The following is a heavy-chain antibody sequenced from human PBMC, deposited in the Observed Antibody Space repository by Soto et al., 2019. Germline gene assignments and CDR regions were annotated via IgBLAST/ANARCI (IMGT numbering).Heavy chain of an antibody. CDR2: IIPIFGTA. CDR3: ARAPPAGYDSSGYYFDY. CDR1: GGTFSSYA. Sequence: QVQLVQSGAEVKKPGSSVKVSCKDSGGTFSSYAISWVRQAPGQGLEWMGGIIPIFGTANYAQKFQGRVTITADESTSTAYMELSSLRSEDTAVYYCARAPPAGYDSSGYYFDYWGQGTLVTVSS. V-gene: IGHV1-69*01. J-gene: IGHJ4*02. D-gene: IGHD3-22*01.